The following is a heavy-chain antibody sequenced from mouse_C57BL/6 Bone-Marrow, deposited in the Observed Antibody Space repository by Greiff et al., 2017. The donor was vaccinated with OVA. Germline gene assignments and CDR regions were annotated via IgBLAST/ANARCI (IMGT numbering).Heavy chain of an antibody. D-gene: IGHD1-1*01. Sequence: DVHLVESGGGLVKPGGSLKLSCAASGFTFSSYAMSWVRQTPEKRLEWVATISDGGSYTYYPDNVKGRFTISRDNAKNNLYLQMSHLKSEDTAMYYCARDVTTVVAHWYFDVWGTGTTVTVSS. CDR2: ISDGGSYT. CDR1: GFTFSSYA. V-gene: IGHV5-4*01. J-gene: IGHJ1*03. CDR3: ARDVTTVVAHWYFDV.